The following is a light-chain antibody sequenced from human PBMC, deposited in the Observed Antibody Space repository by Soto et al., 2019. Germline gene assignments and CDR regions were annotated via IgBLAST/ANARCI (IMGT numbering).Light chain of an antibody. V-gene: IGLV1-40*01. J-gene: IGLJ3*02. Sequence: QSALTQPPSVSGAPGQRVTISCTGSSSNVGAGYDVHWYQQLPGTAPKLLIYGNSNRPSGVPDRFSGSKSGTSASLAITGLQAEDEADYYCGAWDSSLTAGVFGGGTKVTVL. CDR3: GAWDSSLTAGV. CDR2: GNS. CDR1: SSNVGAGYD.